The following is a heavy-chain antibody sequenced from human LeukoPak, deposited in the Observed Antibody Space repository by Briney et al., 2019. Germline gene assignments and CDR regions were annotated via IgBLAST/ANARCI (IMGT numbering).Heavy chain of an antibody. J-gene: IGHJ4*02. CDR1: GFTFSNAW. CDR3: TTGRYCSGGSCYFGY. CDR2: IKSKTDGGTT. Sequence: GGSLRLSCAASGFTFSNAWMSWVRQAPGKGLEWVGRIKSKTDGGTTDYAAPVKGRFTISRDDSKNTLYLQMNSLKTEDTAVYYCTTGRYCSGGSCYFGYWGQGTLVTVSS. D-gene: IGHD2-15*01. V-gene: IGHV3-15*01.